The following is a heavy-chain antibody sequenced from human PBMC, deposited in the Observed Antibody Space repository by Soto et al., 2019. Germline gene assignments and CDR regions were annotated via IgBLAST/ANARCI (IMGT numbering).Heavy chain of an antibody. CDR3: ARLPVDPHLPGIGVAVNPDY. J-gene: IGHJ4*02. Sequence: SETLSLTCTVSGGSISSYYWSWIRQPPGKGLEWIGYIYYSGSTNYNPALERRVTISLDRSKNQFSLKLSSVTAADTAVYYCARLPVDPHLPGIGVAVNPDYWGQGTLVTVSS. V-gene: IGHV4-59*08. CDR1: GGSISSYY. D-gene: IGHD6-19*01. CDR2: IYYSGST.